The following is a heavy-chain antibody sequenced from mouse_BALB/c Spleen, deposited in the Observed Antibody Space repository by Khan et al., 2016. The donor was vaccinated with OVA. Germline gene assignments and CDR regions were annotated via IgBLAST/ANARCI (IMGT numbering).Heavy chain of an antibody. J-gene: IGHJ2*01. CDR3: NKSQYSYYFDL. Sequence: EVQLQQSGTVLARPGTSVKMSCKASGYSFANYWMHWVKQRPGQVLEWVGTIYPGISDTRYNQKFQDKARLTAVTSASTAYMALSSLTSEDSAVFYRNKSQYSYYFDLWGQGTTLTVSS. CDR1: GYSFANYW. CDR2: IYPGISDT. V-gene: IGHV1-5*01.